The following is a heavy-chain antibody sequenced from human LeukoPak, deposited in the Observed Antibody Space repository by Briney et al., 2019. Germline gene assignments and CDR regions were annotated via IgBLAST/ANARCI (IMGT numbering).Heavy chain of an antibody. CDR1: GGSISTYY. D-gene: IGHD6-19*01. CDR3: ARDGGSGWYNY. J-gene: IGHJ4*02. Sequence: PSETLSLICTVSGGSISTYYWNWIRQPAGKGLEWIGRIQSSGSTNYNPSLKSRVTMSVDMSKNQFSLKLSSVTAADTAVYYCARDGGSGWYNYWGQGTLVAVS. V-gene: IGHV4-4*07. CDR2: IQSSGST.